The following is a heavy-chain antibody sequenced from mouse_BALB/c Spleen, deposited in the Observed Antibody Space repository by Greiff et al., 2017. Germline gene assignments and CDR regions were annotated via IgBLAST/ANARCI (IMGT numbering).Heavy chain of an antibody. V-gene: IGHV1S22*01. CDR1: GYTFTSYW. Sequence: LQQPGSELVRPGASVKLSCKASGYTFTSYWMHWVKQRPGQGLEWIGNIYPGSGSTNYDEKFKSKATLTVDTSSSTAYMQLSSLTSEDSAVYYCTRGYYGRGDYWGQGTTLTVSS. D-gene: IGHD1-1*01. J-gene: IGHJ2*01. CDR3: TRGYYGRGDY. CDR2: IYPGSGST.